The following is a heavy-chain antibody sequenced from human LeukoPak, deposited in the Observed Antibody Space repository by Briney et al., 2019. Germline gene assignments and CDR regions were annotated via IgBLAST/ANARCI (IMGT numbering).Heavy chain of an antibody. Sequence: SETLSLTCTVSGGSISSGSYYWSWIRQPAGKGLEWIGRIYTSGSTNYNPSLKSRVTISVDTSKNQFSLKLSSVTAADTAVYYCAAHEGVVIDDAFDIWGQGTMVTVSS. CDR3: AAHEGVVIDDAFDI. J-gene: IGHJ3*02. CDR1: GGSISSGSYY. CDR2: IYTSGST. D-gene: IGHD3-22*01. V-gene: IGHV4-61*02.